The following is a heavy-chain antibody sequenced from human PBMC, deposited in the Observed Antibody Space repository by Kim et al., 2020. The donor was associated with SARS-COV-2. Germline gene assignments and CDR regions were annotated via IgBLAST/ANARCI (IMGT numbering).Heavy chain of an antibody. CDR3: ARGLHSTSLSCARLYY. D-gene: IGHD2-15*01. V-gene: IGHV1-2*02. J-gene: IGHJ4*01. CDR1: GYTFTGYD. Sequence: ASVKVSCKASGYTFTGYDINWVRQAPGQGLEWMGWMSPNSGSTDSAQKFQGRVTLTRDTSITTAYMELSRLTSDDTAVYYCARGLHSTSLSCARLYYWG. CDR2: MSPNSGST.